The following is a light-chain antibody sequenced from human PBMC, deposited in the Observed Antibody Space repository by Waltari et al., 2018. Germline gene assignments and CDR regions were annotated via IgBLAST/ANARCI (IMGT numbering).Light chain of an antibody. V-gene: IGKV3-20*01. J-gene: IGKJ1*01. Sequence: SCRASQGVNRTLAWYQQKPGQAPRLLIYDASTRATGIPDRFSGSGFGTDFSLTISRLEPEDFAVYYCQKYGTLPATFGQGTTVEIK. CDR2: DAS. CDR3: QKYGTLPAT. CDR1: QGVNRT.